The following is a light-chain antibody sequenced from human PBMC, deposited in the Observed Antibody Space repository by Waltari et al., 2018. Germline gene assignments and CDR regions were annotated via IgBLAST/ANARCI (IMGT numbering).Light chain of an antibody. V-gene: IGKV1-39*01. CDR3: LQTYSTLMFS. Sequence: TMTCRASQSITNYLSWYQHKLGEAPNLLVYDASTLVSGVPSRFNGSGSGTEFTLTISSLQPEDLATYYCLQTYSTLMFSFGPGTKVDL. CDR2: DAS. J-gene: IGKJ3*01. CDR1: QSITNY.